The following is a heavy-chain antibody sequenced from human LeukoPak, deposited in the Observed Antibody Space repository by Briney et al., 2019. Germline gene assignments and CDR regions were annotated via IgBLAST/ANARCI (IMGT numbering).Heavy chain of an antibody. CDR1: GYSFTSYW. CDR3: ARISYEYSSSGYYFDY. CDR2: IYPGDSDT. J-gene: IGHJ4*02. Sequence: GESLKISCKGSGYSFTSYWIGWVRQMPGKGLEWMGTIYPGDSDTRYSPSFQGQVTISADKSISTAYLQWSSLKASDTAMYYCARISYEYSSSGYYFDYWGQGTLVTVSS. D-gene: IGHD6-6*01. V-gene: IGHV5-51*01.